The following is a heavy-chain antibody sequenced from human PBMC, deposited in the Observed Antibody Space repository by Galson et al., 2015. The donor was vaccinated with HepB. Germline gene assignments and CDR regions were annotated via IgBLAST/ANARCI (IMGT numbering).Heavy chain of an antibody. Sequence: SLRLSCAGSRFSFSSYAMSWVRQAPGKGLEWVSAISASGSSTYYADSVKDRFTISRDNSDNTLYLQMNSLRAGDTAVYYCAKHGSSWSYYFDYWGQGTLVTVSS. CDR3: AKHGSSWSYYFDY. J-gene: IGHJ4*02. CDR2: ISASGSST. CDR1: RFSFSSYA. D-gene: IGHD6-13*01. V-gene: IGHV3-23*01.